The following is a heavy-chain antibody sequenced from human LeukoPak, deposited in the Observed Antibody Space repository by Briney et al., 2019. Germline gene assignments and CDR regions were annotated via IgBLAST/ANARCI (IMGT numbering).Heavy chain of an antibody. V-gene: IGHV3-33*01. J-gene: IGHJ4*02. CDR1: GFTFSSYG. Sequence: PGRSLRLSCAASGFTFSSYGTHWVRQAPGKGLEWVAVIWYDGSNKYYADSVKGRFTISRDNSKNTLYLQMNSLRAEDTAVYYCATGYSSGGLKAGTFDYWGQGTLVTVSS. CDR3: ATGYSSGGLKAGTFDY. CDR2: IWYDGSNK. D-gene: IGHD6-19*01.